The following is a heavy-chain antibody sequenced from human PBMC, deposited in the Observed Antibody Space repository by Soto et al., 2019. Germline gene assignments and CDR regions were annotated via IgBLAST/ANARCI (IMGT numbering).Heavy chain of an antibody. CDR1: GGSISTYY. V-gene: IGHV4-4*07. Sequence: QGQLQESGPGLVKPSETLSLTCSVSGGSISTYYCNWIRQPAGKGLEWIGRIDSSGSTNYSPSLKSRATMSVDTSKNQCSRKRTAVTAADTAVYYGARGGHDFWSGPFDDWGQGTLATVSS. CDR2: IDSSGST. CDR3: ARGGHDFWSGPFDD. J-gene: IGHJ4*02. D-gene: IGHD3-3*01.